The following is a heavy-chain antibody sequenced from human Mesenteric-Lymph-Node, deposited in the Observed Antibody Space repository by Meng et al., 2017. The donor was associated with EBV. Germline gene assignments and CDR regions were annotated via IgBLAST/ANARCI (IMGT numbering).Heavy chain of an antibody. J-gene: IGHJ4*02. Sequence: QVQLQESGPGLVKPSETLSHTCTVSGGSGSGSRYYWSWIRQPPGKGLEWIGYIYYSGSTNYNPSLKSRLSMSVDTSKNHFSLKLNSVTAADTAVYYCARSDYDKFDYWGQGTLVTVSS. CDR1: GGSGSGSRYY. CDR3: ARSDYDKFDY. D-gene: IGHD4-17*01. CDR2: IYYSGST. V-gene: IGHV4-61*03.